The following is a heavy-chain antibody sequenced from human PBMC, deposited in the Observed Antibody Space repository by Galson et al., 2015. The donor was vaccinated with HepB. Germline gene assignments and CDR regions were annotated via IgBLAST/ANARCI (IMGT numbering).Heavy chain of an antibody. CDR2: ISSSSGII. Sequence: SLRLSCAASGFTFSSYGVNWVRQAPGKGLEWSSYISSSSGIIYYADSVKGRFTISRDNAKNSLYLQMSSLRAEDTAVYYCARVQNSGSYRVGAFDIWGQGTMVTVSS. J-gene: IGHJ3*02. CDR3: ARVQNSGSYRVGAFDI. CDR1: GFTFSSYG. V-gene: IGHV3-48*01. D-gene: IGHD1-26*01.